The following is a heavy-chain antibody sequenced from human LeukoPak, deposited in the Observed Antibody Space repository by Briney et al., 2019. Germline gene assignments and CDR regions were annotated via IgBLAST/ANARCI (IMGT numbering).Heavy chain of an antibody. J-gene: IGHJ4*02. CDR1: GFTFSSYG. CDR2: IWYDGSNK. V-gene: IGHV3-33*01. CDR3: ARGEYYYDGSGYDY. D-gene: IGHD3-22*01. Sequence: GGSLRLSCAASGFTFSSYGMHWVRQAPGKGLEWVAVIWYDGSNKYYADSVKGRFTISRDNSKNTLYLQMNSLRAEDTAVYYCARGEYYYDGSGYDYWGQGTLVTVSS.